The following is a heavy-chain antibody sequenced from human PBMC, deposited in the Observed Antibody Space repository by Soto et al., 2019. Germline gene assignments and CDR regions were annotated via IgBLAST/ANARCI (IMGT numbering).Heavy chain of an antibody. Sequence: EVQLLESGGGLVQPGGSLRLSCTASGFTFVTYEMTWVRQAPGKGLDWVSTIRGAGDDTTYYADSVRGRFTISRDNSKNTLYLQMSSLRPEDTAVYYCVKGSWLDDFGGQGTLVTVSS. V-gene: IGHV3-23*01. CDR3: VKGSWLDDF. J-gene: IGHJ4*02. D-gene: IGHD3-9*01. CDR2: IRGAGDDTT. CDR1: GFTFVTYE.